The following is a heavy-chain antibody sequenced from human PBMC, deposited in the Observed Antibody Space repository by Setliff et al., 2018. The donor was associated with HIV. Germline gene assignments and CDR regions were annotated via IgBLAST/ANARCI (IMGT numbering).Heavy chain of an antibody. D-gene: IGHD3-22*01. CDR2: IYPGDSYT. Sequence: LGESLKISCKGSGYTFTSYWIGWVRQMPGKGLEWMGIIYPGDSYTRYSPSFQGQVTISADKSIRTAYLQWSSLKASDTALYYCARCRSYYDSSGYYPPPFDAFDIWGQGTMVT. CDR3: ARCRSYYDSSGYYPPPFDAFDI. CDR1: GYTFTSYW. J-gene: IGHJ3*02. V-gene: IGHV5-51*01.